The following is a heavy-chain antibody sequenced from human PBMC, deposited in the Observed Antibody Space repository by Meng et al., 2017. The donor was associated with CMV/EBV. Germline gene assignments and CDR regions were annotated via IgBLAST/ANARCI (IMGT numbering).Heavy chain of an antibody. CDR1: GGSISSYY. CDR2: IYTSGST. J-gene: IGHJ4*02. D-gene: IGHD2-2*01. V-gene: IGHV4-4*07. CDR3: AREDIVVVPAARGFDY. Sequence: QVQVQESGLGLVKPSETQSLTCTVSGGSISSYYWSWIRQPAGKGLEWIGRIYTSGSTNYNPSLKSRVTMSVDTSKNQFSLKLSSVAAADTAVYYCAREDIVVVPAARGFDYWGQGTLVTVSS.